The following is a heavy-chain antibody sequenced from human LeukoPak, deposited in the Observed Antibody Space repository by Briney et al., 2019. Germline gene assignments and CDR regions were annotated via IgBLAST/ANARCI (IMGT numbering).Heavy chain of an antibody. J-gene: IGHJ3*02. D-gene: IGHD3-22*01. Sequence: PSETLSLTCTVSGGSISDRNYYWSWIRQHPGKGLEWIGYIYYSGSTYYNPSLKSRVTISVDTSKNQFSLKLSSVTAADTAVYYCARVPYYYDSSGQGIWGQGTMVTVSS. CDR2: IYYSGST. CDR1: GGSISDRNYY. V-gene: IGHV4-31*03. CDR3: ARVPYYYDSSGQGI.